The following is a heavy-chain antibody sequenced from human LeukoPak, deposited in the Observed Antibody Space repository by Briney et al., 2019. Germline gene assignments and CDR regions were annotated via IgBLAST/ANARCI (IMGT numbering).Heavy chain of an antibody. J-gene: IGHJ4*02. D-gene: IGHD6-19*01. V-gene: IGHV7-4-1*02. CDR3: ARDEPYNSGWYYFDY. Sequence: GASVKVSCKASGYTFTSNALGWVRQAPGQGLEWMGWINTNTGNPTYAQGFTGRFVFSLDTSDNTAYLQISSLQAEDTAVYYCARDEPYNSGWYYFDYWGQGSLVTVSS. CDR2: INTNTGNP. CDR1: GYTFTSNA.